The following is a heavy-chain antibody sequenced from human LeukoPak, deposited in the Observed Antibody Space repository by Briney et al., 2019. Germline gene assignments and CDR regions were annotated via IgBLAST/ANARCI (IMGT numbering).Heavy chain of an antibody. J-gene: IGHJ4*02. CDR1: GGSISSSSYY. V-gene: IGHV4-39*01. CDR3: ARVCYYDSSDYYDTSCFDY. D-gene: IGHD3-22*01. CDR2: IYYSGST. Sequence: SETLSLTCTVSGGSISSSSYYWGWIRQPPGKGLEWIGSIYYSGSTYYNPSLKSRVTISVDTSKNQFSLKLSSVTAADTAVYYCARVCYYDSSDYYDTSCFDYWGQGTLVTVSS.